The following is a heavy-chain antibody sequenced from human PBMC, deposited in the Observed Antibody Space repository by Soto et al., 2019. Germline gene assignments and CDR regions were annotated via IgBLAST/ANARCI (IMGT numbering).Heavy chain of an antibody. J-gene: IGHJ6*01. V-gene: IGHV1-69*13. CDR1: GCTFSSYA. D-gene: IGHD1-26*01. Sequence: SVKVSCKASGCTFSSYAISWVRQAPGQGLEWMGGIIPIFGTANYAQKFQGRVTITADESTSTAYMELSSLRSEDTAVYYCARSPYSGTKGQIYYYGMDVWGQGTTVTGSS. CDR2: IIPIFGTA. CDR3: ARSPYSGTKGQIYYYGMDV.